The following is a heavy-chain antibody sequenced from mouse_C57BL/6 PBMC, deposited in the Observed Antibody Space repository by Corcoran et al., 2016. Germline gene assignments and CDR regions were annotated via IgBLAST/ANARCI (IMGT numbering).Heavy chain of an antibody. CDR3: ARSGYSNRYYYAMDY. V-gene: IGHV1-26*01. CDR1: GYTFTDYY. Sequence: EVQLQQSGPELVKPGASVKISCKASGYTFTDYYMNWVKQSHGKSLEWIGDINPNNGGTSYNQKFKGKATLTVDKSSSTAYMELRSLTSEDSAVYYCARSGYSNRYYYAMDYWGQGTSVTVSS. J-gene: IGHJ4*01. CDR2: INPNNGGT. D-gene: IGHD2-5*01.